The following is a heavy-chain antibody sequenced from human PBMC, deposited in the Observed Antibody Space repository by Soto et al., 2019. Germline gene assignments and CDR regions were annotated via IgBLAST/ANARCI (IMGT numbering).Heavy chain of an antibody. V-gene: IGHV3-7*04. J-gene: IGHJ3*02. D-gene: IGHD3-22*01. CDR3: ARGDYYDSSGPFSDAFDI. CDR2: IKPDGSQK. Sequence: GGSLRLSCAASGFTFSTYWMSWVRQAPGKGLEWVANIKPDGSQKWYVDSVKGRFTISRDNAKNSLYLQMNSLRAEDTAVYYCARGDYYDSSGPFSDAFDIWGQGTMVTVSS. CDR1: GFTFSTYW.